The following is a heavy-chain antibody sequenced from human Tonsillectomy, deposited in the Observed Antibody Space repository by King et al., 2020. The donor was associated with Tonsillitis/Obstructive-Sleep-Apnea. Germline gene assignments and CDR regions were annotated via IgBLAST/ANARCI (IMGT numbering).Heavy chain of an antibody. CDR1: GFTFSSYA. CDR2: ISGSGDST. Sequence: QLVQSGGGLVQPGGSLRLSCAASGFTFSSYAMSWVRQAPGKGLEWVSGISGSGDSTYYADSVKGRFTIPRDNSKNTLYLQMNSLRVEDTAVYYCAKVNAYDSSGYYSAWGQGTLVTVSS. CDR3: AKVNAYDSSGYYSA. J-gene: IGHJ5*02. D-gene: IGHD3-22*01. V-gene: IGHV3-23*04.